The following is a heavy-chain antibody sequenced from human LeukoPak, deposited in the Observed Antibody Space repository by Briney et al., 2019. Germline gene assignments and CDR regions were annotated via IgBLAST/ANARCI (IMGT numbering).Heavy chain of an antibody. D-gene: IGHD5-12*01. CDR2: IYYSGST. J-gene: IGHJ4*02. CDR3: ARESGYRGLFDY. V-gene: IGHV4-39*07. Sequence: SGTLSLTCTVSGGSISSSSYYWGWIRQPPGKGLEWIGSIYYSGSTYYNPSLKSRVTISVDKSKNQFSLKLSSVTAADTAVYYCARESGYRGLFDYWGQGTLVTVSS. CDR1: GGSISSSSYY.